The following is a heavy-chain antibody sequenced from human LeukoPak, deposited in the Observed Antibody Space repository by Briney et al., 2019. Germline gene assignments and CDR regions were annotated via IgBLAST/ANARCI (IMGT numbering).Heavy chain of an antibody. CDR1: GGSISSYY. CDR2: IYYIGST. Sequence: PSETLSLTCTVSGGSISSYYWSWIRQPPGMGLEWIGCIYYIGSTNYNPSLKSRVTISVDTSKDQFSLRLTSVTAADTAVYYCARSFLGDWYFDLWGRGTLVTVSS. J-gene: IGHJ2*01. V-gene: IGHV4-59*01. CDR3: ARSFLGDWYFDL. D-gene: IGHD1-26*01.